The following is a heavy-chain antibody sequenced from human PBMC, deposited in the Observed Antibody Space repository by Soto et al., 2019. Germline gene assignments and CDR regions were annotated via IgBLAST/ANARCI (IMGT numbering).Heavy chain of an antibody. CDR1: GYTFINYY. J-gene: IGHJ4*02. V-gene: IGHV1-46*01. CDR2: FNPTSGST. D-gene: IGHD6-13*01. CDR3: ARDLAAGDY. Sequence: QVQLVQSGAEVKKPGASVKLSCKASGYTFINYYIHWVRQAPGQGLEWMGIFNPTSGSTNYAQKLQGRVTLTMDTSTRTVYMELSSRRFHDTAVYDCARDLAAGDYWGQGTLVTVSS.